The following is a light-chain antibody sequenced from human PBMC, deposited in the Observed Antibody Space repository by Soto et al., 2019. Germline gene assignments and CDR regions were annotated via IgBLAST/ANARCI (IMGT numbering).Light chain of an antibody. V-gene: IGKV3-20*01. J-gene: IGKJ4*01. CDR2: AAS. CDR3: QQYGSSLT. Sequence: EIVLTQSPATLSLSPGERAILSCRASQSVSSYLAWYQQKPGQAPRLLIYAASSRATGIPDRFSGSGSGTDFTLTISRLEPEDFAVYYCQQYGSSLTFGGGTKVDIK. CDR1: QSVSSY.